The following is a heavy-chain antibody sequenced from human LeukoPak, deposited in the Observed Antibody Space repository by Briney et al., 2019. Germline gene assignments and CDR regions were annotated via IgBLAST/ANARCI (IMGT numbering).Heavy chain of an antibody. CDR1: GGSISSYY. J-gene: IGHJ5*02. CDR2: IYYSGST. D-gene: IGHD1-26*01. V-gene: IGHV4-59*01. Sequence: SETLSLTCTVSGGSISSYYWSWIRQPPGKGLEWIGYIYYSGSTNYNPSLKSRVTISVDTSKNQFSLKLSSVTAADTAVYYCARAAYSGSYYGWFDPWGQGTLVTVSS. CDR3: ARAAYSGSYYGWFDP.